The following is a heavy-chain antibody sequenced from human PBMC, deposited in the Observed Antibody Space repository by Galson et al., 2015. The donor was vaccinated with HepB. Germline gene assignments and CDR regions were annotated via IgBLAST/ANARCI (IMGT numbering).Heavy chain of an antibody. CDR2: IKEDGSAT. J-gene: IGHJ4*02. CDR3: AKATDSPATY. V-gene: IGHV3-7*01. Sequence: SLRLSCAASGFTFSNYWMSWVRQAPGKGLEWVANIKEDGSATYYMDSAKGRFTISRDNAKSSLSLQMNSLRAEDSAVYYCAKATDSPATYWGQGTLVTVSS. CDR1: GFTFSNYW. D-gene: IGHD1-1*01.